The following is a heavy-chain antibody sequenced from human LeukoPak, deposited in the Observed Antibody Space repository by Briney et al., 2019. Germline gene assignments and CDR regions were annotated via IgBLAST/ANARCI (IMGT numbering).Heavy chain of an antibody. Sequence: SSETLSLTCGVSGYSISSGYYWGWIRQPPGKGLEWIGEINHSGSTKYTPSLKSRVTISVDTSTNQFSLKLSSVTAADTAVYYCAKGFERNYDFWSGYYGDYWGQGTLVTVSS. CDR2: INHSGST. CDR3: AKGFERNYDFWSGYYGDY. D-gene: IGHD3-3*01. CDR1: GYSISSGYY. J-gene: IGHJ4*02. V-gene: IGHV4-38-2*01.